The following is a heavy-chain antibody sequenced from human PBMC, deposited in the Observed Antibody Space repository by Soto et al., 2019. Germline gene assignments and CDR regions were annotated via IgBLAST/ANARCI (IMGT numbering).Heavy chain of an antibody. CDR1: VFTFSSYA. CDR3: ARGALGFDAFDI. CDR2: ISYDGSNK. J-gene: IGHJ3*02. Sequence: GGSLRLSCAASVFTFSSYAMHWVRQAPGKGLEWVAVISYDGSNKYYADSVKGRFTISRDNSKNTLYLQMNSLRAEDTAVYYCARGALGFDAFDIWGQGTMVTVSS. V-gene: IGHV3-30-3*01. D-gene: IGHD2-2*03.